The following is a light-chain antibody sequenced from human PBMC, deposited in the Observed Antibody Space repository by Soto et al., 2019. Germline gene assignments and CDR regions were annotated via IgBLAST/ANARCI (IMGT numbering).Light chain of an antibody. CDR1: QSVSSSY. J-gene: IGKJ5*01. CDR3: QQYGSSPPIT. V-gene: IGKV3-20*01. CDR2: CAS. Sequence: EIGLTQSPGTLSLSPGERATLSCRASQSVSSSYLAWYQQKPGQAPRLLIYCASSRATGIPDRFSGSGSGKDFTLTNSRLEPEEFAVYYCQQYGSSPPITFGQGTRLEIK.